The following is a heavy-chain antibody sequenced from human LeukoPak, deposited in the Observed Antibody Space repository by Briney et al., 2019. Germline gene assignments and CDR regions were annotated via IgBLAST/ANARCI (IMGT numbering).Heavy chain of an antibody. CDR3: ARADYDFALTNFDY. Sequence: SETLSLTCAVYGGSFSGYYWSWIRQPPGKGLEWIGEINHSGSTNYNPSLKSRVTISVDTSKNQFSLKLSSVTAADTAVYYYARADYDFALTNFDYWGQGTLVTVSS. V-gene: IGHV4-34*01. CDR2: INHSGST. CDR1: GGSFSGYY. J-gene: IGHJ4*02. D-gene: IGHD3-3*01.